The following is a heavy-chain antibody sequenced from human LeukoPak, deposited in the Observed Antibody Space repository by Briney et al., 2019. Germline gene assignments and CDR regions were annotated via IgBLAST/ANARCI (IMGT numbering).Heavy chain of an antibody. Sequence: ASVKVSCKASGYTFSGNAINWVRQAPGQGLEWMGWIDTNTGNPTYAQGLTGRFVFSLDTSVSTAYLQISSLKAEDTGEYFCARGYDSSGYFSDWGQGTLVTVSS. CDR1: GYTFSGNA. CDR3: ARGYDSSGYFSD. CDR2: IDTNTGNP. J-gene: IGHJ4*02. D-gene: IGHD3-22*01. V-gene: IGHV7-4-1*02.